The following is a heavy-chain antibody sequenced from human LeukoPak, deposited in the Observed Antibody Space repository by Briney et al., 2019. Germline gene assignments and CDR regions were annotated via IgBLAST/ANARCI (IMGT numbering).Heavy chain of an antibody. CDR1: GFTFRNYV. CDR3: AREGYYGSGSPPSLYFDY. Sequence: GGSLRLSCAASGFTFRNYVIHWGRQAPGKGLEWVAVTSADLNVKLYADSVKGRFTISRDNSRSTLYLQMNSLRPEDTAIYYCAREGYYGSGSPPSLYFDYWGQGTLVTVSS. J-gene: IGHJ4*02. D-gene: IGHD3-10*01. V-gene: IGHV3-30-3*01. CDR2: TSADLNVK.